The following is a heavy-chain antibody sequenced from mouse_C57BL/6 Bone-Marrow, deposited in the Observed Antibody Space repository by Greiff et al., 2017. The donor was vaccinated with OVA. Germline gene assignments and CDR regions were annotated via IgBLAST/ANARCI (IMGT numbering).Heavy chain of an antibody. CDR2: IDPETGGT. CDR3: TRGQANFDY. CDR1: GYTFTDYE. J-gene: IGHJ2*01. V-gene: IGHV1-15*01. Sequence: QVQLKESGAELVRPGASVTLSCKASGYTFTDYEMHWVKQTPVHGLEWIGAIDPETGGTAYNQKFKGKAILTAAKSSSTAYMELRSLTSEDSAVYYCTRGQANFDYWGQGTTLTVSS. D-gene: IGHD3-3*01.